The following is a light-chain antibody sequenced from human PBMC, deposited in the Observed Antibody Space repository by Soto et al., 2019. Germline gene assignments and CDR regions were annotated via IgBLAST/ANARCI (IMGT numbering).Light chain of an antibody. CDR3: QSYDSSNPLI. Sequence: NFMLTQPHSVSESPGKTVTISCTRSSGSIASNYVQWYQQRPGSAPTTVIYEDNQRPSGVPDRFSGSIDSSPNSASLTISGLKTEDEADYYCQSYDSSNPLIFGGGTKVTVL. J-gene: IGLJ2*01. CDR2: EDN. CDR1: SGSIASNY. V-gene: IGLV6-57*04.